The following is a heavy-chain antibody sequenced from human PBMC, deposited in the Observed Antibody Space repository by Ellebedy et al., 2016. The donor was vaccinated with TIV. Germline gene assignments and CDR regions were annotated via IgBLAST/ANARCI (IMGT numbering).Heavy chain of an antibody. D-gene: IGHD5-18*01. J-gene: IGHJ4*02. V-gene: IGHV4-39*01. CDR1: GGPISSDNYY. Sequence: MPSETLSLTCTVPGGPISSDNYYWGWIRQPPGTGLELIGSVHFSGRTYYNPSFKSRVTTSVDTSQNQFSLKLSSVTAADTAVYYCASPTRGYTHGFDYWGQGLLVTVSS. CDR3: ASPTRGYTHGFDY. CDR2: VHFSGRT.